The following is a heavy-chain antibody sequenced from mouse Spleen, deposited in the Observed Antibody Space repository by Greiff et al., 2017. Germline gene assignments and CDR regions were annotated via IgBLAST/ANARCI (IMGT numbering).Heavy chain of an antibody. J-gene: IGHJ2*01. V-gene: IGHV1-7*01. CDR1: GYTFTSYW. CDR2: INPSSGYT. D-gene: IGHD2-10*01. Sequence: VQGVESGAELAKPGASVKLSCKASGYTFTSYWMHWVKQRPGQGLEWIGYINPSSGYTKYNQKFKDKATLTADKSSSTAYMQLSSLTYEDSAVYYCASLPSFDYWGQGTTLTVSS. CDR3: ASLPSFDY.